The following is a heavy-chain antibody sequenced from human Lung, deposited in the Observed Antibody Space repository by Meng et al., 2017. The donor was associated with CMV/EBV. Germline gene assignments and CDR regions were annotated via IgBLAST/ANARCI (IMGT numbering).Heavy chain of an antibody. J-gene: IGHJ4*02. CDR3: ARDSQVGAAAFDY. D-gene: IGHD1-26*01. V-gene: IGHV3-74*01. Sequence: SCAASGFTFSSYWMHWVRQAPGKGLVWVSRINSDGSSTSYADSVKGRFTISRDNAKNTLYLQMNSLRAEDTAVYYCARDSQVGAAAFDYWGQGTLVTVSS. CDR2: INSDGSST. CDR1: GFTFSSYW.